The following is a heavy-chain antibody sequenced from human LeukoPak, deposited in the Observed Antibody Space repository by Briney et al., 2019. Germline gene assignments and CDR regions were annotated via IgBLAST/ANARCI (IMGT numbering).Heavy chain of an antibody. CDR3: SGSKPHDAFDI. CDR1: GYTFTGYY. CDR2: INPSGGST. V-gene: IGHV1-46*01. Sequence: ASVKVSCKASGYTFTGYYMHWVRQAPGQGLEWMGIINPSGGSTNYAQKFQGRDTITADKSTSTAYMELSSLRSEDTAVYYCSGSKPHDAFDIWGQGTMVTVSS. D-gene: IGHD1-26*01. J-gene: IGHJ3*02.